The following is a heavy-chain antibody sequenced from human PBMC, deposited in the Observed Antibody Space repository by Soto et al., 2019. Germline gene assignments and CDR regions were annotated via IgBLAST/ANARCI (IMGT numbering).Heavy chain of an antibody. CDR1: GFTVSSNY. D-gene: IGHD5-12*01. CDR3: ARDRSRYEGYYYGMDV. V-gene: IGHV3-53*02. CDR2: IYSGGST. Sequence: EVQLVETGGGLIQPGGSLRLSCAASGFTVSSNYMSWVRQAPGKGLEWVSVIYSGGSTYYADSVKGRFTISRDNSKNTLYLQMNSLRAEDTAVYYCARDRSRYEGYYYGMDVWGQGTTVTVSS. J-gene: IGHJ6*02.